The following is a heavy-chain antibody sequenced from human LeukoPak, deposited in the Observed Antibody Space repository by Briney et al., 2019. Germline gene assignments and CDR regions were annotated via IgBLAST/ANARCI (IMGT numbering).Heavy chain of an antibody. D-gene: IGHD7-27*01. J-gene: IGHJ4*02. CDR2: ISSSSSYI. Sequence: KTGGSLRLSCAASGFTFSSYSMNWVRQAPGKGLEWVSSISSSSSYIYYADSVKGRFTISRDNAKNSLYLQMNSLRAEDTAVYYCARGSVMIRTGDFDYWGQGTLVTVSS. V-gene: IGHV3-21*01. CDR3: ARGSVMIRTGDFDY. CDR1: GFTFSSYS.